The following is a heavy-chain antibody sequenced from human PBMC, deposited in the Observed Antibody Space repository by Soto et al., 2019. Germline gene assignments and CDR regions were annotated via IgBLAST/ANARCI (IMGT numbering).Heavy chain of an antibody. CDR3: ARDGSEGSGEIGYYYYMDV. CDR2: ITSSGSSI. Sequence: EVQLVESGGGLVQPGGSLRLSCTTSGFTFSSYTMNWVRQAPGKGLERVSSITSSGSSIYYGDSVRGRFTISRDNANGKNSLYLQMNRLRVEDTAVYSCARDGSEGSGEIGYYYYMDVWGTGTTVTVSS. J-gene: IGHJ6*03. CDR1: GFTFSSYT. V-gene: IGHV3-21*01. D-gene: IGHD2-15*01.